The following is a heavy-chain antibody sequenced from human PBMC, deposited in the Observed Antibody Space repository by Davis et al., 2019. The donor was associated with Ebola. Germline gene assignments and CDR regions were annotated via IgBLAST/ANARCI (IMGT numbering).Heavy chain of an antibody. Sequence: ASVKVSCKTSGYTFTNYFVHWVRQAPGQGLEWMGSINCNNGGTNYVQKFQGRVTMTRDTSISTAYMELSRLRSDDTAVYYCARWYRQDIVLMVYADYGMDVWGQGTTVTVSS. CDR2: INCNNGGT. V-gene: IGHV1-2*02. CDR3: ARWYRQDIVLMVYADYGMDV. D-gene: IGHD2-8*01. J-gene: IGHJ6*02. CDR1: GYTFTNYF.